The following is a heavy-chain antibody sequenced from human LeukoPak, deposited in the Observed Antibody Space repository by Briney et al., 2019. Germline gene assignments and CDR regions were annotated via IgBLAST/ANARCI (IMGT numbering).Heavy chain of an antibody. CDR1: GGTFSSYA. V-gene: IGHV1-69*05. CDR3: ARGADHLTYYDYVWGSYRYTYFDY. Sequence: GASVKVSCKASGGTFSSYAISWVRQAPGQGLEWMGGIIPIFGTANYAQKFQGRVTITTDESTCTAYMELSSLRSEDTAVYYCARGADHLTYYDYVWGSYRYTYFDYWGQGTLVTVSS. J-gene: IGHJ4*02. CDR2: IIPIFGTA. D-gene: IGHD3-16*02.